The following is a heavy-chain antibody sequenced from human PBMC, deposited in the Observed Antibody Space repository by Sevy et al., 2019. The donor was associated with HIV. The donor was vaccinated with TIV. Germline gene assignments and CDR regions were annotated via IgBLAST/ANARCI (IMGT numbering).Heavy chain of an antibody. Sequence: SETLSLTCTVSGGSISSYYWSWIRQPPGKGLEWIGYIYYSGSTNYNPSLKSRVTISVDTSKNQFSLKLSSVTAADTDVYYCAREGRDGYNGGYFDYWGQGTLVTVSS. V-gene: IGHV4-59*01. CDR1: GGSISSYY. D-gene: IGHD5-12*01. CDR3: AREGRDGYNGGYFDY. J-gene: IGHJ4*02. CDR2: IYYSGST.